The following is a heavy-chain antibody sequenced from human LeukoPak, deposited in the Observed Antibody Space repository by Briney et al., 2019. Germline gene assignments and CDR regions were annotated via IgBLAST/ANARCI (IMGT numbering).Heavy chain of an antibody. CDR2: IYYSGST. V-gene: IGHV4-59*08. J-gene: IGHJ3*01. CDR1: GGSISSYY. Sequence: SETLSLTCTVSGGSISSYYWSWIRQPPGKGLEWIGYIYYSGSTNYNPSLKSRVTISVDTSKNQFSLKLSSVTAADTAVYYCARLEADYGDYVAPHAFDVWGQGTMVTVSS. CDR3: ARLEADYGDYVAPHAFDV. D-gene: IGHD4-17*01.